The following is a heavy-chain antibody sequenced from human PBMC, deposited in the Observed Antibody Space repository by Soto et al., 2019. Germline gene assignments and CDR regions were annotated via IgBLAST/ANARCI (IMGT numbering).Heavy chain of an antibody. CDR1: GFTVSSYA. J-gene: IGHJ5*02. CDR3: AREEKLGGWYENWFDP. Sequence: QVQLVESGGGVVQPGRSLRLSCAASGFTVSSYAMHWVRQAPGKGLEGVAVISYAGSKKYYADSVKGRFTISRDNSKNTLYLQMNSLRAEDTAVYYCAREEKLGGWYENWFDPWGQGTLVTVSS. V-gene: IGHV3-30-3*01. D-gene: IGHD6-19*01. CDR2: ISYAGSKK.